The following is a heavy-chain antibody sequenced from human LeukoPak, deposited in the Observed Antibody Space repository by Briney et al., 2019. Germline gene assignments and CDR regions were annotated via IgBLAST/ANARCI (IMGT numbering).Heavy chain of an antibody. J-gene: IGHJ3*02. CDR2: INPNSGGT. V-gene: IGHV1-2*02. Sequence: ASVKVSCKASGYTFTGYYMHWVQQAPGQGLEWMGWINPNSGGTNYAQKFQGRVTMTRDTSISTAYMELSRLRSDDTAVYYCARSRMVRGVLDIWGQGTMVTVSS. CDR3: ARSRMVRGVLDI. D-gene: IGHD3-10*01. CDR1: GYTFTGYY.